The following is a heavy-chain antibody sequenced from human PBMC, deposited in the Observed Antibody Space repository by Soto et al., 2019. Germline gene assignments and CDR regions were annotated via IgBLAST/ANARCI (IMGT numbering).Heavy chain of an antibody. V-gene: IGHV3-64*01. CDR3: ARVDYDILPVFSYY. D-gene: IGHD3-9*01. CDR1: GFTFSSYA. CDR2: ISSNGGST. J-gene: IGHJ4*02. Sequence: GGSLRLSCAASGFTFSSYAMHWVRQAPGKGLEYVSAISSNGGSTYYANSVKGRFTISRDNSKNTLYLQMGSLRAEDMAVYYCARVDYDILPVFSYYWGQGTLVTV.